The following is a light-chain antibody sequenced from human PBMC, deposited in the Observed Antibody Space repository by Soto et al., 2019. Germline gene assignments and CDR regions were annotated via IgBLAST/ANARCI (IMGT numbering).Light chain of an antibody. CDR2: GAS. CDR3: QQYNNWPPIT. Sequence: EVVMTQSPATLFVSPGERATLSCSASQSVSSNLAWYQQKPGQAPRLLIYGASNRATGIPARFSGSGSGTEFTLTISSLQSEDFAVYYCQQYNNWPPITVGPGTRLEIK. J-gene: IGKJ5*01. V-gene: IGKV3-15*01. CDR1: QSVSSN.